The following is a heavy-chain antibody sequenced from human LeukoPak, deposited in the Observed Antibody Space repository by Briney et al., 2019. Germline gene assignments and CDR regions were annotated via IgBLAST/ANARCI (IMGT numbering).Heavy chain of an antibody. V-gene: IGHV3-30*02. D-gene: IGHD2-15*01. Sequence: PGGSLRLSCAASGFTFSTYGFHWVRQAPGKGLEWVAFVRYDGGNKNYADSVKGRFTITRDNSKNTLYLQMNSLRAEDTAVYYCAKEGRPPSGTPYYFDYWGQGAPVSVTS. J-gene: IGHJ4*02. CDR2: VRYDGGNK. CDR1: GFTFSTYG. CDR3: AKEGRPPSGTPYYFDY.